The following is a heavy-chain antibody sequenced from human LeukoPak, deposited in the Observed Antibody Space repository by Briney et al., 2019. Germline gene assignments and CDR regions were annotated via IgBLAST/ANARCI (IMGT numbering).Heavy chain of an antibody. CDR2: INHSGST. V-gene: IGHV4-34*01. Sequence: NTSETLSLTCAVYGGSFSGYYWSWIRQPPGKGLEWIGEINHSGSTNYNPSLKSRVTISVDTSKNQFSLKLSSVTAADTAVYYCARLYSGYEGEYYFDYWGQGTLVTVSS. CDR1: GGSFSGYY. CDR3: ARLYSGYEGEYYFDY. J-gene: IGHJ4*02. D-gene: IGHD5-12*01.